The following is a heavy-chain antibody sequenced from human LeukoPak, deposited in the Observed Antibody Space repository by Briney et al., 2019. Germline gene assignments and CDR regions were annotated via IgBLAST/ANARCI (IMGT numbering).Heavy chain of an antibody. CDR1: GDSVSSNRAA. CDR3: ARASDGSGSYNDY. J-gene: IGHJ4*02. Sequence: SQTLSLTCAIFGDSVSSNRAAWNWIRQSPSRGLEWLGRTYYRSRWYNDYAVSVKSRITINPDTSKNQFSLRLNSVTPEDTAVYYCARASDGSGSYNDYWGQGTLVTVSS. D-gene: IGHD3-10*01. CDR2: TYYRSRWYN. V-gene: IGHV6-1*01.